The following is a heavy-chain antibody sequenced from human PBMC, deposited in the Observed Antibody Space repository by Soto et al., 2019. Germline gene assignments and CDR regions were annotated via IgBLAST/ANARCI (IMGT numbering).Heavy chain of an antibody. V-gene: IGHV3-30-3*01. Sequence: QVQLVESGGGVVQPGRSLRLSCAASGFTFSSYAMHWVRQAPGKGLEWVAVISYDGSNKYYADSVKGRFTISRDNSKNALDLQMNSLRAEDTAVYYWARERAKLGGGSFAYWGQGTLVTVSS. CDR1: GFTFSSYA. CDR2: ISYDGSNK. D-gene: IGHD3-16*01. CDR3: ARERAKLGGGSFAY. J-gene: IGHJ4*02.